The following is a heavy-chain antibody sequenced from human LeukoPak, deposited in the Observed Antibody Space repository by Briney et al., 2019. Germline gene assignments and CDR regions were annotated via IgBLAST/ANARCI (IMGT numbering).Heavy chain of an antibody. CDR2: IYTSGST. D-gene: IGHD1-7*01. V-gene: IGHV4-4*07. J-gene: IGHJ5*02. Sequence: SETLSLTCTVSGGSISSYYWSWIRQPAGKGLEWIGRIYTSGSTNHNPSLKSRVTMSVDTSKNQFSLKLSSVTAADTAVYYCARAAGPGGTTFLGWFDPWGQGTLVTVSS. CDR3: ARAAGPGGTTFLGWFDP. CDR1: GGSISSYY.